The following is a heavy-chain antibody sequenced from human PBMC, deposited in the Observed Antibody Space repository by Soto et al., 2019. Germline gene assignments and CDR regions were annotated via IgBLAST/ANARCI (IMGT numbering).Heavy chain of an antibody. CDR1: GGSISSGGYS. J-gene: IGHJ4*02. CDR3: AGGPGVARNY. CDR2: IYHSGST. V-gene: IGHV4-30-2*01. Sequence: QLQLQESGSGLVKPSQTLSLTCAVSGGSISSGGYSWSWIRQPPGKGLEWIGYIYHSGSTYYNPSLKRRATLSVDRSKNQFSLQLSSVTAADTAVYYCAGGPGVARNYWGQGTLVTVSS. D-gene: IGHD5-12*01.